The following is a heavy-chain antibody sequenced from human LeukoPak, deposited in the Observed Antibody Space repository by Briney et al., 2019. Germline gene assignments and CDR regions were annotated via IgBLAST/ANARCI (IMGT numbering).Heavy chain of an antibody. D-gene: IGHD2-2*01. CDR1: GYSFTSYW. CDR3: ARLGDCSSTSCYDPCYYFDY. CDR2: IYPGDSDT. Sequence: GESLKISCKGSGYSFTSYWIGWVRQMPGKGLEWMGIIYPGDSDTRYSPSFQGQVTISADKSISTAYLQWSSLKASDTAMYYCARLGDCSSTSCYDPCYYFDYWGQGTLVTVSS. J-gene: IGHJ4*02. V-gene: IGHV5-51*01.